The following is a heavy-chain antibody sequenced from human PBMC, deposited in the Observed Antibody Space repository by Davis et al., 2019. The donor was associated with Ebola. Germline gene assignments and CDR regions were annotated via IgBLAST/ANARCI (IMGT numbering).Heavy chain of an antibody. CDR3: AKGDNSGWYGFDY. Sequence: PGGSLRLSCAASGFSVSTNYMSWVRQAPGKGLEWVSVIYSSGTTYYADSVKGRFTISRDSSKNTLYLQMNSLRVEDTAVYYCAKGDNSGWYGFDYWGQGTLVTVSS. CDR1: GFSVSTNY. J-gene: IGHJ4*02. V-gene: IGHV3-53*01. D-gene: IGHD6-19*01. CDR2: IYSSGTT.